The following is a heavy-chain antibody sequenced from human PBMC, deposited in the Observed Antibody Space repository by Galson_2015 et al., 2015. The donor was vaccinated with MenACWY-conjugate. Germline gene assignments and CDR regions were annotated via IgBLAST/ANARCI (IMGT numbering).Heavy chain of an antibody. CDR2: IHPSGST. CDR1: GGSVSGYY. Sequence: SETLSLTCAVYGGSVSGYYRGWIRQPPGKGLEWIGEIHPSGSTDYNPSLKSRVTMSLDTSQSHFSLKLTSVTAADTAMYYCATGSDSRKVGYWAQGTLVTVSS. D-gene: IGHD3-22*01. CDR3: ATGSDSRKVGY. J-gene: IGHJ4*02. V-gene: IGHV4-34*01.